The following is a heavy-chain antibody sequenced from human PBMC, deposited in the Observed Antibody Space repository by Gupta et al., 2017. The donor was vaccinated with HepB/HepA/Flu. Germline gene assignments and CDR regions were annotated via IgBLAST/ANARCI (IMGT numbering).Heavy chain of an antibody. CDR1: GGSFSGYY. D-gene: IGHD3-22*01. J-gene: IGHJ3*02. V-gene: IGHV4-34*01. CDR2: INHSGST. Sequence: QVQLQQWGAGLLKPSETLSLTCAVYGGSFSGYYWTCIRQPPGKGLEWIGEINHSGSTNYNPSLKSRVTISVDTSKNQFSLKLSSVTAADTAVYYCARDRHYYDSSGYRRFGAFDIWGQGTMVTVSS. CDR3: ARDRHYYDSSGYRRFGAFDI.